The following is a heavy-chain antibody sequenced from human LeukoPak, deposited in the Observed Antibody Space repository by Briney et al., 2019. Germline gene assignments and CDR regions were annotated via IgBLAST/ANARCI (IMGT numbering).Heavy chain of an antibody. Sequence: GGSLRLSCAASGFTFSDYYMSWIRQAPGKGLEWVSYISSSGSTIYYADSVKGRFTISRDNAKNSLYLQMNSLRAEDTAVYYCARAGAGWVGYDSSGYYYFDYWGQGTLVTVSS. CDR3: ARAGAGWVGYDSSGYYYFDY. CDR1: GFTFSDYY. D-gene: IGHD3-22*01. V-gene: IGHV3-11*04. CDR2: ISSSGSTI. J-gene: IGHJ4*02.